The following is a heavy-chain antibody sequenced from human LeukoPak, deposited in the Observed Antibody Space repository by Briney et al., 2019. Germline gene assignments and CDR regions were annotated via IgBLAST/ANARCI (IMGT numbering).Heavy chain of an antibody. V-gene: IGHV3-48*01. CDR2: ISSSSSTI. Sequence: PGGSLRLSCAASGFTFSSYSMNWVRQAPGKGLEWVSYISSSSSTIYYADSVKGRFTISRDNAKNSLYLQMNSLRAEDTAVYYCAREGPRGLAFWGQGTMVTVSS. CDR1: GFTFSSYS. J-gene: IGHJ3*01. D-gene: IGHD3/OR15-3a*01. CDR3: AREGPRGLAF.